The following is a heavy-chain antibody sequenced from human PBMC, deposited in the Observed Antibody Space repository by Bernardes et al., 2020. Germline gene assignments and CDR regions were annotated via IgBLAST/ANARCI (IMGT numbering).Heavy chain of an antibody. D-gene: IGHD3-9*01. J-gene: IGHJ6*02. CDR2: ISAYNGNT. CDR1: GYTFTSYG. CDR3: ARDFSDKYHVRYFDWLSEKYYYYDGMDV. Sequence: ASVKVSCKASGYTFTSYGISWVRQAPGQGLEWMGWISAYNGNTNYAQKLQGRVTMTTDTSTSTAYMELRSLRSDDTAVYYCARDFSDKYHVRYFDWLSEKYYYYDGMDVWGQGTTITVSS. V-gene: IGHV1-18*01.